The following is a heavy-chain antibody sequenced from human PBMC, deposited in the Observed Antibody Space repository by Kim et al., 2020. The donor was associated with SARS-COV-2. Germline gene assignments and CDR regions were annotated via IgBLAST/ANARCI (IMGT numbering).Heavy chain of an antibody. J-gene: IGHJ4*02. D-gene: IGHD5-12*01. CDR3: ARIYDGGDY. Sequence: ADSVHYADPVKGRLTIAREHAKTSLYLQMNSLRADDTAVYYCARIYDGGDYWGQGTLVTVSS. V-gene: IGHV3-11*01. CDR2: ADSV.